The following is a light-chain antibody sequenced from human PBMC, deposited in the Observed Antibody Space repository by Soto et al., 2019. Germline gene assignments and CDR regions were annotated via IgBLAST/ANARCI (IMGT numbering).Light chain of an antibody. V-gene: IGKV3-20*01. CDR1: QSVSSSF. CDR3: QQYESSPLT. Sequence: EIVLTQSPDTLSLSPGERATLSCRASQSVSSSFLAWYQQKPGQAPRLLIYRASSRATGIPDRFTGSGSGTHFTLTISRLEPEDFAVYYCQQYESSPLTFGGGTKVEI. CDR2: RAS. J-gene: IGKJ4*01.